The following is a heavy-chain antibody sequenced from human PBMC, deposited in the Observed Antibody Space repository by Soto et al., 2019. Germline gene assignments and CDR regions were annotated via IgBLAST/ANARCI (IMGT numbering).Heavy chain of an antibody. CDR3: ASTVVTGY. D-gene: IGHD2-15*01. Sequence: EVQLVESGGGLVQPGGSLRLSCAASGFTFSSDWMHWVRQAPGKGLVWVSRINSDGSSTSYSDSVKGRFTISRDNAKTTLYLQMNSLRAEDTAVYYWASTVVTGYWGQGTPVTVSS. CDR2: INSDGSST. CDR1: GFTFSSDW. J-gene: IGHJ4*02. V-gene: IGHV3-74*01.